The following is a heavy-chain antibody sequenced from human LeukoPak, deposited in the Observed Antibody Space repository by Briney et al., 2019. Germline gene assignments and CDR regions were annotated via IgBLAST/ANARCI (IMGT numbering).Heavy chain of an antibody. CDR1: GGSISSYY. J-gene: IGHJ5*02. CDR2: IYYSGST. CDR3: ARHSKRELQWFDP. D-gene: IGHD1-26*01. Sequence: SETLSLTCTVSGGSISSYYWSWIRQPPGKGLEWIGYIYYSGSTNYIPSLKSRVTISVDTSKNQFSLKLSSVTAADTAVYYCARHSKRELQWFDPWGQGTLVTVSS. V-gene: IGHV4-59*08.